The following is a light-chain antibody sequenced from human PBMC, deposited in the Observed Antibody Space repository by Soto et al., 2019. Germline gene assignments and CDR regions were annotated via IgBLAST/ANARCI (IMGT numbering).Light chain of an antibody. CDR1: QDISNY. CDR2: EAS. V-gene: IGKV1-33*01. J-gene: IGKJ4*01. CDR3: QHYDNFPVT. Sequence: DIQMTQSPSSLSASVGDRVTITCQASQDISNYLNWYRQRAGKAPQLLIYEASNLQTGVSSRFSGAGSGTDFSFTISRLQPEDFATYYCQHYDNFPVTFGGGTKVEIK.